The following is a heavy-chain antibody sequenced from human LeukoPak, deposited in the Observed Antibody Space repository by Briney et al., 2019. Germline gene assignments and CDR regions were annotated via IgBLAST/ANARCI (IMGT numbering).Heavy chain of an antibody. CDR1: GYSFSSYD. J-gene: IGHJ4*02. CDR2: MNPNSGNT. D-gene: IGHD3-9*01. CDR3: TRAGERPIRYFDC. V-gene: IGHV1-8*01. Sequence: ASVKVSCKASGYSFSSYDINWVRQATGQGLEWMGWMNPNSGNTGYAREFQGRVSMTRNTSINTAYMELSSLRSEDTALYFCTRAGERPIRYFDCWGQGTLVTVSS.